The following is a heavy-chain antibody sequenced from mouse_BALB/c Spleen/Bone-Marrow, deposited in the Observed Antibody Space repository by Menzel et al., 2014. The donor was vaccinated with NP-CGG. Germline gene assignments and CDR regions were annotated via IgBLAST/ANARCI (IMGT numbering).Heavy chain of an antibody. D-gene: IGHD1-1*01. V-gene: IGHV14-3*02. J-gene: IGHJ4*01. CDR3: ARYRYYGSSYAMDY. CDR1: GFNIKDTY. CDR2: IDPANGNT. Sequence: EVQLQQSGAELVKPGASVKLSCTASGFNIKDTYMHWVMQRPEQGLEWIGRIDPANGNTKYVPKFQGKATITADTSSNTAHLQLSSLTSEDTAVYYCARYRYYGSSYAMDYWGQGTSVTVSS.